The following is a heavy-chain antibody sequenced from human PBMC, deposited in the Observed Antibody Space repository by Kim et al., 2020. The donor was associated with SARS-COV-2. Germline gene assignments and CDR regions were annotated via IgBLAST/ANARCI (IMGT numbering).Heavy chain of an antibody. Sequence: GGSLRLSCAASGFTFSNYIITWVRQAPGKGLEWVSSITDSGTYTYYADSVKGRFTISRDNSKSTLYLQMSSLRAEDTAMYYCAKDREMGARKFDYWGQGTLVTVSA. CDR2: ITDSGTYT. J-gene: IGHJ4*02. CDR1: GFTFSNYI. D-gene: IGHD1-26*01. CDR3: AKDREMGARKFDY. V-gene: IGHV3-23*01.